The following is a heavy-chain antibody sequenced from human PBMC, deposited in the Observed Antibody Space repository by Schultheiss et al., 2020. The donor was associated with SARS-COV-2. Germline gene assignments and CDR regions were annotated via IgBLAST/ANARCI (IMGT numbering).Heavy chain of an antibody. Sequence: SETLSLTCAVYGGSFSGYYWSWIRQPPGKGLEWIGEINHSGSTNYNPSLKSRVTISVDTSKNQFSLKLSSVTAADTAVYYCAREGSSWYGSFSGSGGMDVWGQGTTVTVSS. CDR3: AREGSSWYGSFSGSGGMDV. CDR2: INHSGST. D-gene: IGHD6-13*01. V-gene: IGHV4-34*01. CDR1: GGSFSGYY. J-gene: IGHJ6*02.